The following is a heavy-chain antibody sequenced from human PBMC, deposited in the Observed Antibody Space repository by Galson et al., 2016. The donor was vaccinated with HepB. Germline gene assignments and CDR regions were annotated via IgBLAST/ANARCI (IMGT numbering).Heavy chain of an antibody. CDR3: AKDLFAARYFDNSGPFDF. CDR1: GFTFSSYW. V-gene: IGHV3-74*01. Sequence: SLRLSCAASGFTFSSYWMHWVRQAPGKGLVWVARINSDGSSTGYADSVKGRFTISRDNAKNTLYVQMNSLRAEDTALYYCAKDLFAARYFDNSGPFDFCGQGTLVTVSS. CDR2: INSDGSST. D-gene: IGHD3-22*01. J-gene: IGHJ4*02.